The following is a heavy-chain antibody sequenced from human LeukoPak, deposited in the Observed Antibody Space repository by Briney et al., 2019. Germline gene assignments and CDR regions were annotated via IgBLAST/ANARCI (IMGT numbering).Heavy chain of an antibody. CDR1: GFTFSSYS. V-gene: IGHV3-21*04. CDR3: AKDRPSTPVGMATRGGAY. Sequence: GGSLRLSCAASGFTFSSYSMNWVRQAPGKGLEWVSSISTSSIYIYYTDSVKGRFTISRDNSKNTLYLQMNSLRAEDTAVYYCAKDRPSTPVGMATRGGAYWGQGTLVTVSS. D-gene: IGHD5-24*01. J-gene: IGHJ4*02. CDR2: ISTSSIYI.